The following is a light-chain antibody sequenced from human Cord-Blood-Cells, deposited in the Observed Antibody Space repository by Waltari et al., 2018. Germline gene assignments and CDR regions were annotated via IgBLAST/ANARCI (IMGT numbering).Light chain of an antibody. J-gene: IGLJ2*01. V-gene: IGLV2-11*01. Sequence: QSALTQPRSVSGSPGQSVTLSCTGTSSDVGGYNYFSWYQQHPGKAPKLMIYDVSKRPSGVPDRFSGSKSGNTASLTISGLQAEDEADYYCCSYAGSYVVFGGGTKLTVL. CDR2: DVS. CDR3: CSYAGSYVV. CDR1: SSDVGGYNY.